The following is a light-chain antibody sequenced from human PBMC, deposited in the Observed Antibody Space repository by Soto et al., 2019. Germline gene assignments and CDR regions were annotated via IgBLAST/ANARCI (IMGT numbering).Light chain of an antibody. Sequence: DIQMTQSPSTLSASVGDRVTITCRASQSISSSLAWYQQKPGKAPKLLIYDASSLESGVPSRFSGSGSGTEFTLTINSLQTDDFATYYCQQYNTYPRRAFGQGTDVEIK. CDR3: QQYNTYPRRA. J-gene: IGKJ1*01. V-gene: IGKV1-5*01. CDR2: DAS. CDR1: QSISSS.